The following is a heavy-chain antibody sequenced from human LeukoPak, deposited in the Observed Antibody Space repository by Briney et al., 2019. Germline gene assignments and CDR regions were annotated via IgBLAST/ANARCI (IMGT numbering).Heavy chain of an antibody. Sequence: PSETLSLTCAVYGGSFSGYYWSWIRQPPGKGLEWIGEINHSGSTNYNPSLKSRVTISVDTSKNQFSLKLRSVTAADTAVYYCARRIAAAGTSPWGQGTLVTVSS. V-gene: IGHV4-34*01. CDR3: ARRIAAAGTSP. D-gene: IGHD6-13*01. CDR2: INHSGST. J-gene: IGHJ5*02. CDR1: GGSFSGYY.